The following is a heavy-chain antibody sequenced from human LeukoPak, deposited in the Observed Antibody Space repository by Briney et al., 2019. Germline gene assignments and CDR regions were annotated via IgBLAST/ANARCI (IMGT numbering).Heavy chain of an antibody. CDR3: ARTYGSGSYGLGDAFDI. V-gene: IGHV3-21*01. J-gene: IGHJ3*02. D-gene: IGHD3-10*01. CDR1: GFTFGSYS. Sequence: GGSLRLSCAASGFTFGSYSMNWVRQAPGKGPEWVSSISSSSSYIYYADSVKGRFTISRDNAKNSLYLQMNSLRAEDTAVYYCARTYGSGSYGLGDAFDIWGQGTMVTVSS. CDR2: ISSSSSYI.